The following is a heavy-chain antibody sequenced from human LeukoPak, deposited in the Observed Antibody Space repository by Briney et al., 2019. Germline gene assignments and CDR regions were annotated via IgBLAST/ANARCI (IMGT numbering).Heavy chain of an antibody. J-gene: IGHJ4*02. Sequence: SETLSLTCTVSGGSISSYYWSWIRQPPGKGLEWIGYIYYSGSTNYNPSLKSRVTISVDASKNQFSLKLSSVTAADTAVYYCARGRSYKNYWGQGTLVTVSS. V-gene: IGHV4-59*01. CDR2: IYYSGST. CDR3: ARGRSYKNY. D-gene: IGHD1-26*01. CDR1: GGSISSYY.